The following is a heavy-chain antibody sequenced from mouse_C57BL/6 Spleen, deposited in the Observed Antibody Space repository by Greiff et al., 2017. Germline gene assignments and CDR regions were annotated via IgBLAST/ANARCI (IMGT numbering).Heavy chain of an antibody. J-gene: IGHJ4*01. V-gene: IGHV1-80*01. D-gene: IGHD2-5*01. CDR1: GYAFSSYW. Sequence: VKLVESGAELVKPGASVKISCKASGYAFSSYWMNWVKQRPGKGLEWIGQIYPGDGDTNYNGKFKGKATLTADKSSSTAYMQLSSLTSEDSAVYFCAREAAYYSNSLYAMDYWGQGTSVTVSS. CDR2: IYPGDGDT. CDR3: AREAAYYSNSLYAMDY.